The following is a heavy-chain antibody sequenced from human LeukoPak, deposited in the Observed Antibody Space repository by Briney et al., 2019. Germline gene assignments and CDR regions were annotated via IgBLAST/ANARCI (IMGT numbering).Heavy chain of an antibody. J-gene: IGHJ6*03. CDR3: AKDAIAAAGTGYMDV. CDR1: GFTFSSYS. CDR2: ISTSSSYI. Sequence: GGSLRLSCAASGFTFSSYSMNWVRQAPGKGLEWVSSISTSSSYIHYADSVKGRFTISRDNAKNSLYLQMNSLRAEDTAVYYCAKDAIAAAGTGYMDVWGKGTTVTVSS. D-gene: IGHD6-13*01. V-gene: IGHV3-21*04.